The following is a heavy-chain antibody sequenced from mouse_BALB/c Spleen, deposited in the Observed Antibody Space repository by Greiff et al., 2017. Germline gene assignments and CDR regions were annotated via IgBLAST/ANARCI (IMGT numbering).Heavy chain of an antibody. V-gene: IGHV7-3*02. Sequence: EVQLVESGGGLVQPGGSLRLSCATSGFTFTDYYMRWVRQPPGKALEWLGFIRNKANGYTTEYSASVKGRFTISRDNSQSILYLQMNTLRAEVSATYYCARDRRYGEPAWFAYWGQGTLVTVSA. J-gene: IGHJ3*01. CDR3: ARDRRYGEPAWFAY. D-gene: IGHD2-14*01. CDR1: GFTFTDYY. CDR2: IRNKANGYTT.